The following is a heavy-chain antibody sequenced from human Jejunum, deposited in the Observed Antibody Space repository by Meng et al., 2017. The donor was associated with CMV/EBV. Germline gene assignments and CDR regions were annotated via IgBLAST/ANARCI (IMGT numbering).Heavy chain of an antibody. CDR2: IRFDGNDK. J-gene: IGHJ4*02. V-gene: IGHV3-30*02. Sequence: FIFSTYSMHWVRQTPVKGLEWVAFIRFDGNDKRSVDSVKGRFTISRDNSKDTVYLEMNSLRLEDTAVYYCAKDFYSDFLGEVFDYWGQGTLVTVSS. CDR1: FIFSTYS. CDR3: AKDFYSDFLGEVFDY. D-gene: IGHD2-15*01.